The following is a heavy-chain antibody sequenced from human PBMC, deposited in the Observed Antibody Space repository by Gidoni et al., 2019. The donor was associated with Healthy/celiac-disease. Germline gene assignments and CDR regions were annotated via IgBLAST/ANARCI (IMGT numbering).Heavy chain of an antibody. CDR3: AREDLTGGFRY. D-gene: IGHD3-10*01. Sequence: VQLVQSGAEVQQPGSSVKVSCKASVGTFSSYTISWVRQAPGQGLEWMGRIIPILGIANYAQKFKGRVTITADKSTSTAYMELSSLRSEDTAVYYCAREDLTGGFRYWGQGTLVTVSS. J-gene: IGHJ4*02. CDR1: VGTFSSYT. CDR2: IIPILGIA. V-gene: IGHV1-69*08.